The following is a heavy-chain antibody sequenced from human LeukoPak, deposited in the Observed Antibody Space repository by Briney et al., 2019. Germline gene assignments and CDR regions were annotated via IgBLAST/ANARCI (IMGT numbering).Heavy chain of an antibody. Sequence: GESLKISGKGSGYSFTSYWIGWVRQMPGKGLEWMGVIFPGDSDTSYSPSFQGQVTISADKSISTAYLQWSSLKASDTAMYYCARLHYVVVVNAKFCHFDYWGQGTLVTVSS. CDR3: ARLHYVVVVNAKFCHFDY. CDR1: GYSFTSYW. V-gene: IGHV5-51*01. CDR2: IFPGDSDT. J-gene: IGHJ4*02. D-gene: IGHD2-15*01.